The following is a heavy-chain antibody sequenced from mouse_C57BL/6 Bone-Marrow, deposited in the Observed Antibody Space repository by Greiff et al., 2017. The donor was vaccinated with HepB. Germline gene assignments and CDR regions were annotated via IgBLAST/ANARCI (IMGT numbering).Heavy chain of an antibody. Sequence: QVQLQQSGAELVKPGASVKISCKASGYAFSSYWMNWVKQRPGKGLERIGQIYPGDGDTNYNGKFKGKATLTADKSSSTAYMQLSSLTSEDSAVYFCARDFGYYGSSYAMDYWGQGTSVTVSS. V-gene: IGHV1-80*01. D-gene: IGHD1-1*01. CDR3: ARDFGYYGSSYAMDY. CDR2: IYPGDGDT. CDR1: GYAFSSYW. J-gene: IGHJ4*01.